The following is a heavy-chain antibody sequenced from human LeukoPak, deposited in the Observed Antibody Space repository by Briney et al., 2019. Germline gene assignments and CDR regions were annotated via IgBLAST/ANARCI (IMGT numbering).Heavy chain of an antibody. CDR1: GFTFSSYG. J-gene: IGHJ4*02. Sequence: GGSLRLSCAPSGFTFSSYGMSCVPQAPGEGLEWVANIREDGSKKYYVESVKGRFTISRDNAKNSLYLQMNSLRAEDTAVYYCARDGRGGYSDYWGQGTLVTVSS. CDR3: ARDGRGGYSDY. D-gene: IGHD5-24*01. V-gene: IGHV3-7*01. CDR2: IREDGSKK.